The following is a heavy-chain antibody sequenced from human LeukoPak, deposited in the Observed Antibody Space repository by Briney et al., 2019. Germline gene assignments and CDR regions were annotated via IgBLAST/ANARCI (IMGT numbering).Heavy chain of an antibody. CDR1: GFTFSSYA. D-gene: IGHD3-9*01. J-gene: IGHJ4*02. Sequence: GGSLRLYCAASGFTFSSYAMSWVRQAPGKGLEWVSAISGSGGSTYYADSVKGRFTISRDNSKNTLYLQTNSLRAEDTAVYYCAKGQNIDPGRLRHFDWLLYEFDYWGQGTLVTVSS. CDR3: AKGQNIDPGRLRHFDWLLYEFDY. CDR2: ISGSGGST. V-gene: IGHV3-23*01.